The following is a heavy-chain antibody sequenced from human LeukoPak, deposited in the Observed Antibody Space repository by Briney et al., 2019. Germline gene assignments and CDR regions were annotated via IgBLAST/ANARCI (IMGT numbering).Heavy chain of an antibody. CDR2: ISYDGSNK. D-gene: IGHD2-15*01. J-gene: IGHJ3*02. Sequence: GRSLRLSCATPGFTFSSYAMHWVRQAPGKGLEWVAVISYDGSNKYYADSVKGRFTISRDNSKNTLYLQMNSLRAEDTAVYYCARELGMVAANDAFDIWGQGTMVTVSS. CDR3: ARELGMVAANDAFDI. V-gene: IGHV3-30-3*01. CDR1: GFTFSSYA.